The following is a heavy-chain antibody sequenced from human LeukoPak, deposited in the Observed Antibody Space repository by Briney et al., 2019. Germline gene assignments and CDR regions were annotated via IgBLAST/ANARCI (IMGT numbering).Heavy chain of an antibody. CDR3: ARVTYGDYGYYYMDV. CDR2: IYYSGST. CDR1: GGSISSYY. Sequence: SETLSLTCTVSGGSISSYYWSWLRQPPGKGLEWIGYIYYSGSTNYNPSLKSRVTISVDTSKNQFSLKLSSVTAADTAVYYCARVTYGDYGYYYMDVWGKGTTVTISS. V-gene: IGHV4-59*01. D-gene: IGHD4-17*01. J-gene: IGHJ6*03.